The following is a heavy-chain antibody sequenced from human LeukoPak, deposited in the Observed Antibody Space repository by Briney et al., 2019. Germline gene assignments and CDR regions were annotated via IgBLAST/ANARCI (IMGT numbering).Heavy chain of an antibody. J-gene: IGHJ3*02. CDR1: GYSFTSYW. D-gene: IGHD2-2*01. CDR2: IYPGDSDT. Sequence: GESLKISCKGSGYSFTSYWIGWVRQMPGKGLEWMGIIYPGDSDTRYSPSFQGQVTISADKSISTAYLQWSSLKASDTAMYYCARGGWRKGYCSSTSCPGDAFDIWGQGTMVTVSS. CDR3: ARGGWRKGYCSSTSCPGDAFDI. V-gene: IGHV5-51*01.